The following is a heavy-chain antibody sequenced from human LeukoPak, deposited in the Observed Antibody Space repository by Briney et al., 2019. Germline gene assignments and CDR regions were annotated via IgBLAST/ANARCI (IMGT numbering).Heavy chain of an antibody. CDR1: GFTFSSYV. V-gene: IGHV3-30-3*01. Sequence: PGGSLRLSCAASGFTFSSYVIHWVRQAPGKGLEWVAVISYDGNNKNYADSVKGRFTISRDNSKNTLYLQMNSLRAEDTAVYYCARVGAPYYDFWSGYFAFSVSYKNHDAFDIWGQGTMVTVSS. CDR2: ISYDGNNK. CDR3: ARVGAPYYDFWSGYFAFSVSYKNHDAFDI. D-gene: IGHD3-3*01. J-gene: IGHJ3*02.